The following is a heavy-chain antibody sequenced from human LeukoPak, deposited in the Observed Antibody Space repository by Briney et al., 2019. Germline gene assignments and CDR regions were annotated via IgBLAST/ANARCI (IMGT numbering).Heavy chain of an antibody. CDR3: AKVPSSSWYVYYFDY. CDR2: ISGSGGST. D-gene: IGHD6-13*01. CDR1: GFTFSSYA. Sequence: GGSLRLSCAASGFTFSSYAMSWVRQAPGKGLEWVSAISGSGGSTYYADSVKGRFTISRDNSKNTLYLQMNSLRAEDPAVYYCAKVPSSSWYVYYFDYWGQGTLVTVSS. V-gene: IGHV3-23*01. J-gene: IGHJ4*02.